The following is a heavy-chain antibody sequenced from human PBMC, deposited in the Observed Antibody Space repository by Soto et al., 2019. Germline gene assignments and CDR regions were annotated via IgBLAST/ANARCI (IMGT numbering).Heavy chain of an antibody. Sequence: QVQLVQSGAEVKKPGSSVKVSCKASGGTFSSYAISWVRQAPGQGLEWMGGIIPIFGTANYAQKFQGRVRITADESTSTDYMELSSLRSEDTAVYYCARAGISVWLVTPPHYYGMDVWGQGTTVPVSS. CDR3: ARAGISVWLVTPPHYYGMDV. J-gene: IGHJ6*02. D-gene: IGHD6-19*01. CDR2: IIPIFGTA. V-gene: IGHV1-69*12. CDR1: GGTFSSYA.